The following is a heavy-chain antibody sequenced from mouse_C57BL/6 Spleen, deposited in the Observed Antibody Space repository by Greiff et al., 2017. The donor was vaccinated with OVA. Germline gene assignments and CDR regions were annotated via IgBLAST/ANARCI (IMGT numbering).Heavy chain of an antibody. CDR3: ARHEIGYYGSSYPWFAY. Sequence: QVQLQQSGAELVKPGASVKLSCKASGYTFTEYTIHWVKLRSGQGLEWIGWFYPGSGSIKYNEKFKDKATLTADKSSSTVYMELSRLTSEDSAVYFCARHEIGYYGSSYPWFAYWGQGTLVTVSA. CDR1: GYTFTEYT. V-gene: IGHV1-62-2*01. CDR2: FYPGSGSI. D-gene: IGHD1-1*01. J-gene: IGHJ3*01.